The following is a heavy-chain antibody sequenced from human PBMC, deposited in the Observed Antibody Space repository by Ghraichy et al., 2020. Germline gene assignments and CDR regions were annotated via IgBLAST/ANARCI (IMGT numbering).Heavy chain of an antibody. J-gene: IGHJ4*02. CDR3: ARSLISVAGIDY. CDR1: GGSFSGYY. CDR2: INHSGST. Sequence: SETLSLTCAVYGGSFSGYYWSWIRQPPGKGLEWIGEINHSGSTNYNPSLKSRVTISVDTSKKQFSLKLSSVTAADTAVYYCARSLISVAGIDYWGQGTLVTVSS. V-gene: IGHV4-34*01. D-gene: IGHD6-19*01.